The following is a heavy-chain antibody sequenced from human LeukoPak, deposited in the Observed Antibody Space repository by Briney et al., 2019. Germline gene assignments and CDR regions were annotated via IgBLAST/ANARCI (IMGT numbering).Heavy chain of an antibody. CDR2: ISSSGSYI. D-gene: IGHD2-8*01. V-gene: IGHV3-21*04. CDR1: AFTFSSYS. CDR3: ARHGHGLDY. J-gene: IGHJ4*02. Sequence: KPGGSLRLSCAASAFTFSSYSMNWVRQAPGKGLDWVSSISSSGSYIYYADSVKGRFTISRDNAKNSLYLQMNSLRGEDTAVYYCARHGHGLDYWGQGTLVTVSS.